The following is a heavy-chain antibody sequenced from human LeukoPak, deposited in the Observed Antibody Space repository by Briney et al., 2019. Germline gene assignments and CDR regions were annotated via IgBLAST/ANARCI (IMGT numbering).Heavy chain of an antibody. CDR2: ISWNTGGL. D-gene: IGHD1-26*01. CDR3: TRSGGGSGSYYFYAFDI. Sequence: GGSLRLSCAASRFTFDDYAMHWVRQAPGKGLEWVSGISWNTGGLGYADSVKGRFAISRDNAKNSLYLQMNSLRAEDTVLYYCTRSGGGSGSYYFYAFDIWGQGTTVTVSS. CDR1: RFTFDDYA. V-gene: IGHV3-9*01. J-gene: IGHJ3*02.